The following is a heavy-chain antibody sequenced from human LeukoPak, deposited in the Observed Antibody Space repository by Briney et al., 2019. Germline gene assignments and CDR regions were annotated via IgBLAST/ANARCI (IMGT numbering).Heavy chain of an antibody. CDR2: IYYSGST. J-gene: IGHJ4*02. V-gene: IGHV4-61*01. D-gene: IGHD1-26*01. CDR1: GGSVSSVSYY. Sequence: PSETLSLTCTVSGGSVSSVSYYWSWIRQPPGKGLEWIGYIYYSGSTNYNPSLKSRVTISVDTSNNQFSLKLSSVTAADTAVYYCARHGSGNYYGPFDHWGQGTLVTVSS. CDR3: ARHGSGNYYGPFDH.